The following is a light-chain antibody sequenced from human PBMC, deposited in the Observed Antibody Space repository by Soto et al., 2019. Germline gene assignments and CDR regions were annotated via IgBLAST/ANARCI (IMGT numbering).Light chain of an antibody. CDR1: SSNIVSNY. CDR3: AAWDDSLSGYV. J-gene: IGLJ1*01. Sequence: QSFLAPPPSAPGAPGQRGTIPCSGSSSNIVSNYVHWYQQVSGTAPKLLIYSNYLRPSGVPDRIYGSKSVTSASLAISGLRSEDEADYYCAAWDDSLSGYVFGTGTKVTVL. CDR2: SNY. V-gene: IGLV1-47*02.